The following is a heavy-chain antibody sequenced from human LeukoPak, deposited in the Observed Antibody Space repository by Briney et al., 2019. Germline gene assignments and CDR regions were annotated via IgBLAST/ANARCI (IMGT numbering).Heavy chain of an antibody. J-gene: IGHJ4*02. CDR1: GYTFTGYY. V-gene: IGHV1-2*06. CDR3: ATPQPGGLHFDY. D-gene: IGHD1-1*01. Sequence: GASVKVSCKASGYTFTGYYMHWVRQAPGQGLEWMGRINPNSGGTNYAQKFQGRVTMTRDTSISTAYMELSRLRFEDTAVYYCATPQPGGLHFDYWGQGTLVTVSS. CDR2: INPNSGGT.